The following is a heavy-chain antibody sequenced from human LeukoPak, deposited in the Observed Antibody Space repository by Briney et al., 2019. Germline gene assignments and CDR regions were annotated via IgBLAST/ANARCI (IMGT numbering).Heavy chain of an antibody. V-gene: IGHV4-39*07. CDR1: GGSISSDTSH. D-gene: IGHD3-10*01. Sequence: SETLSLTCAVSGGSISSDTSHWGWIRQPPGKGLEWIGSIHYTGRTYYNPSLKSRVTISVDTSKSQFSLKLPSVTAADTAVYYCARVDYYGSGSYLHLNYYYYMDVWGKGTTVTVSS. CDR3: ARVDYYGSGSYLHLNYYYYMDV. J-gene: IGHJ6*03. CDR2: IHYTGRT.